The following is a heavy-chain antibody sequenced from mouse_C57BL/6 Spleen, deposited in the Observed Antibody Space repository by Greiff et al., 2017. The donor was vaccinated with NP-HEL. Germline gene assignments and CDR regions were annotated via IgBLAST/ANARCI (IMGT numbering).Heavy chain of an antibody. V-gene: IGHV5-17*01. CDR2: ISSGSSTI. J-gene: IGHJ4*01. CDR1: GFTFSDYG. Sequence: EVQLQESGGGLVKPGGSLKLSCAASGFTFSDYGMHWVRQAPEKGLEWVAYISSGSSTIYYADTVKGRFTISRDNAKNTLFLQMTSLRSEDTAMYYCARGGNGYYLYAMDYWGQGTSVTVSS. D-gene: IGHD2-3*01. CDR3: ARGGNGYYLYAMDY.